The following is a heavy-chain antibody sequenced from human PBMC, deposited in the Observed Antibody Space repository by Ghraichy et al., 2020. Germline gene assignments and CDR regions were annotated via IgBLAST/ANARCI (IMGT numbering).Heavy chain of an antibody. D-gene: IGHD2-21*01. V-gene: IGHV4-39*01. CDR3: AGHGGAFCIGGCFPGGFDL. J-gene: IGHJ3*01. CDR2: VTISYGRSP. Sequence: SETLSLTCTVSDGSISAIKYYWDWVRQTPGKGLEWIGTVTISYGRSPNYNPSLQSPATISVDASKIQFSLRLVSVTSADTALYYCAGHGGAFCIGGCFPGGFDLWGQGTMVTVSS. CDR1: DGSISAIKYY.